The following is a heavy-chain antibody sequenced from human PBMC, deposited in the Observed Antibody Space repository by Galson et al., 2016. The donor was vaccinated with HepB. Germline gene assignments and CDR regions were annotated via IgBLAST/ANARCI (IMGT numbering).Heavy chain of an antibody. V-gene: IGHV4-4*07. Sequence: SETLSLTCAVSGASVTDYYWSWIRQPAGKGLEWVGRFYSSGTTNYNPSLRSRVAMSIDTSANLFSLKLVSVTAADTAVYYCARVSPARDLWSREFYDYWGQGALGTVSS. CDR3: ARVSPARDLWSREFYDY. D-gene: IGHD3-10*01. CDR2: FYSSGTT. CDR1: GASVTDYY. J-gene: IGHJ4*02.